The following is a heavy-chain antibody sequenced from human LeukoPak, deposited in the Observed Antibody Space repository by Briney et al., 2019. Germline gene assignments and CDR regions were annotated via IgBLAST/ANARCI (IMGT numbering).Heavy chain of an antibody. V-gene: IGHV1-2*02. D-gene: IGHD5-12*01. CDR3: ARERTGGYDSFGFDY. Sequence: GASVKVSCKASGYTFTGYYMHWVRQAPGQGLEWMGWINPNSGGTNYAQKFQGRVTMTRDTSISTAYMELSRLRSDDTAVYYCARERTGGYDSFGFDYWGQGTLVTVSS. CDR2: INPNSGGT. J-gene: IGHJ4*02. CDR1: GYTFTGYY.